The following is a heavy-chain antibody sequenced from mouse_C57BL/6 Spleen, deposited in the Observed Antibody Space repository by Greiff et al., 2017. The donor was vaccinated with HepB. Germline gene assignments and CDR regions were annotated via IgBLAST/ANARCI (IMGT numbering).Heavy chain of an antibody. CDR2: IDPENGDT. D-gene: IGHD1-1*01. V-gene: IGHV14-4*01. Sequence: VHVKQSGAELVRPGASVKLSCTASGFNIKDDYMHWVKQRPEQGLEWIGWIDPENGDTEYASKFQGKATITADTSSNTAYLQLSSLTSEDTAVYYCTTGGITTVVAPFDYWGQGTTLTVSS. J-gene: IGHJ2*01. CDR1: GFNIKDDY. CDR3: TTGGITTVVAPFDY.